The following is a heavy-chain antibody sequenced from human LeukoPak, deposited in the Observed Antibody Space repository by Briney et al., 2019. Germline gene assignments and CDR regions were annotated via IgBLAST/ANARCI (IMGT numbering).Heavy chain of an antibody. D-gene: IGHD3-22*01. CDR3: ASPLGDSSGYYYS. CDR1: GFTFSSYS. Sequence: GGSLRLSCAASGFTFSSYSMNWVCQAPGKGLEWVSSISSSSSYIYYADSVKGRFTISRDNAKNSLYLQMNSLRAEDTAVYYCASPLGDSSGYYYSWGQGTLVTVSS. V-gene: IGHV3-21*01. J-gene: IGHJ4*02. CDR2: ISSSSSYI.